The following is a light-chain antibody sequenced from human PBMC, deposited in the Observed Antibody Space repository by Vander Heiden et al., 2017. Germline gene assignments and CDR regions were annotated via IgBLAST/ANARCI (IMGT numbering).Light chain of an antibody. CDR2: DVS. CDR3: CSYAGSSTGV. CDR1: SSDVGSYNL. J-gene: IGLJ2*01. Sequence: QSALTQPAPVSGSPGPSITISCTGTSSDVGSYNLVSWYQQHPGKAPKLRMYDVSKRPSGVSNRFSGSKSGNTASLTISGLQAEDEADYYCCSYAGSSTGVFGGGTKLTVL. V-gene: IGLV2-23*02.